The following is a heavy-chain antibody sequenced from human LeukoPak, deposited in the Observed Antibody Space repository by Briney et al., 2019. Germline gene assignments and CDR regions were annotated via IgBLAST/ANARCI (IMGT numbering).Heavy chain of an antibody. CDR3: TREEEDDSSGYSCYYYYMDV. CDR2: IRRTVYGATA. V-gene: IGHV3-49*04. J-gene: IGHJ6*03. D-gene: IGHD3-22*01. CDR1: GFTFGDYG. Sequence: QPGRSLRLSCTASGFTFGDYGMSWVRQAPGKGLEWVGFIRRTVYGATAEYAASVKDRFTISRDDSKSIAYLQMNSLKTEDTAVYFCTREEEDDSSGYSCYYYYMDVWGTGTTVTVS.